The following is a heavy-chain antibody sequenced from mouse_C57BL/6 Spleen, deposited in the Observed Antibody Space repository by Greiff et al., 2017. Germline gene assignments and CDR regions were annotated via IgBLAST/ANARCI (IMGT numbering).Heavy chain of an antibody. CDR3: ARGEDDYAMDY. CDR1: GYTFTNYW. Sequence: QVQLQQSGAELVRPGTSVKMSCKASGYTFTNYWIGWAKQRPGHGLEWIGDIYPGGGYTNYNEKFKGKATLTADKSSSTAYMQFSSLTSEDSAIYYCARGEDDYAMDYWGQGTSVTVSS. V-gene: IGHV1-63*01. CDR2: IYPGGGYT. J-gene: IGHJ4*01.